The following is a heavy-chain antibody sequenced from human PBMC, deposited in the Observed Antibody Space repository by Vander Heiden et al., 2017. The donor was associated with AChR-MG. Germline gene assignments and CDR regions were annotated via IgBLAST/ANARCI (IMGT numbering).Heavy chain of an antibody. CDR3: ARDYDDYGAFDI. CDR1: GDSVSSDNYY. CDR2: SHYSGST. Sequence: QVQLQESGPGLVKPSQTLSLTCTVSGDSVSSDNYYWSWIRQHPGKGLEWIGYSHYSGSTYYNPSLKSRVTISVDTSKNQFSLKMSSVTAADTAVYYCARDYDDYGAFDIWGRGTMVTVSS. V-gene: IGHV4-31*03. J-gene: IGHJ3*02. D-gene: IGHD4-17*01.